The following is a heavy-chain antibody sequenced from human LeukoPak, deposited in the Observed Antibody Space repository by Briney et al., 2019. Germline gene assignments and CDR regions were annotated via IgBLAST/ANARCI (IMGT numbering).Heavy chain of an antibody. V-gene: IGHV3-48*02. J-gene: IGHJ4*02. D-gene: IGHD1-26*01. Sequence: PGGSLRLSCAASGFTFSSYSMNWVRQAPGKGLEWVSYISATSSTIYYADSVKGRFTISRDNAKNSLYLQMNSLRDEDTAVYYCARDRGYSGSPADFDYWGQGTLVTVSS. CDR2: ISATSSTI. CDR1: GFTFSSYS. CDR3: ARDRGYSGSPADFDY.